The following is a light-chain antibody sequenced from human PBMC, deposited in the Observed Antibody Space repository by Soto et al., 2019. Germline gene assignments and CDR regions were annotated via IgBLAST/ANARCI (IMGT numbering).Light chain of an antibody. CDR1: QSISTY. CDR2: GAS. Sequence: DIQMTQSPSPLSASVGDRVTITCRASQSISTYLNWYQQKPGKAPKLLIYGASSLQSGVPSRFSGSGSETDFTRTIGSLQPEDFGTYYCQQSFSTPRTFGQGTKVDI. V-gene: IGKV1-39*01. CDR3: QQSFSTPRT. J-gene: IGKJ1*01.